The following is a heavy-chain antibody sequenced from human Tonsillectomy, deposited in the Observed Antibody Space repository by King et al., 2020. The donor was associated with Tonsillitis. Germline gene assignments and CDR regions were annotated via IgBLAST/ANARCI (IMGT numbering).Heavy chain of an antibody. D-gene: IGHD6-13*01. CDR3: ARVRVRSYSSSWYYFDY. Sequence: VQLVESGGGLVQPGGSLRLSCAASGFTVSSNYMSWVRQAPGKGLEWVSVIYSGGSTYYADSVKGRFTISRHNSKNTLYLQMNSLRAEDTAVYYCARVRVRSYSSSWYYFDYWGQGTLVTVSS. V-gene: IGHV3-53*04. CDR1: GFTVSSNY. J-gene: IGHJ4*02. CDR2: IYSGGST.